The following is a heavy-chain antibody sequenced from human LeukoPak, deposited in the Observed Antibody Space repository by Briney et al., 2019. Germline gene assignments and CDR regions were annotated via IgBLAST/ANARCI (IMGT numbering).Heavy chain of an antibody. J-gene: IGHJ6*03. Sequence: SETLSLTCAVYGGSFSGYYWSWIRQPPGKGLEWIGEINHSGSTNYNPSLKSRVTISVDTSKNQFSLKLSSVTAADTAVYYCASYSSSYAYYYYYMDVWGKGTTVTVSS. D-gene: IGHD5-12*01. CDR2: INHSGST. V-gene: IGHV4-34*01. CDR1: GGSFSGYY. CDR3: ASYSSSYAYYYYYMDV.